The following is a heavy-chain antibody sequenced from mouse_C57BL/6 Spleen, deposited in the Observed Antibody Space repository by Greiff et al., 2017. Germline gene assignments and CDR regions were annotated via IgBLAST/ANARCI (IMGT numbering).Heavy chain of an antibody. CDR1: GYTFTDYE. Sequence: QVQLKQSGAELVRPGASVTLSCKASGYTFTDYEMHWVKQTTVHGLEWIGAIDPETGGTAYNQKFKGKAILHAEKSSSTASVVLRSLTSEDSAVYYCTRSTTVVSYFDYWGQGTTLTVSS. D-gene: IGHD1-1*01. CDR2: IDPETGGT. CDR3: TRSTTVVSYFDY. J-gene: IGHJ2*01. V-gene: IGHV1-15*01.